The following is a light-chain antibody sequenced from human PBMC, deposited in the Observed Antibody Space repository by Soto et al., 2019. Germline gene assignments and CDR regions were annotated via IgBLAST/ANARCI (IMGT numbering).Light chain of an antibody. CDR2: RND. CDR3: AVWDNSLNGVA. CDR1: NSNMGRNY. V-gene: IGLV1-47*01. Sequence: QLVLTQTPSASGTPGQRVTISCSGSNSNMGRNYVYWYQQVPGTAPKLLMYRNDVRPSGVPDRSTGSKSGTSASLAISGLRSEDEADYYCAVWDNSLNGVAFGGGTKLTVL. J-gene: IGLJ2*01.